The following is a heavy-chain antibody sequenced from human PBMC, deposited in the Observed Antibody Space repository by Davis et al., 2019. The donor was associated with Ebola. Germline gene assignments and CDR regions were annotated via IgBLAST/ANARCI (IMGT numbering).Heavy chain of an antibody. D-gene: IGHD1-26*01. CDR1: GFTFSTYG. Sequence: GGSLRLSCAASGFTFSTYGMNWVRQAPGKGLEWVSSISTSGGYIFYADSLKGRFTVSRDNAKNSLYLQMNSLRAEDTAVYYCARGPTYSGSYSAHWGRGTLVTVSS. J-gene: IGHJ4*02. V-gene: IGHV3-21*01. CDR2: ISTSGGYI. CDR3: ARGPTYSGSYSAH.